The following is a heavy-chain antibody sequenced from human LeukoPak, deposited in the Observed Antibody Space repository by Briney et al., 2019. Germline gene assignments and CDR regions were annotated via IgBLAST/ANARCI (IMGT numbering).Heavy chain of an antibody. J-gene: IGHJ3*02. CDR2: ISGSGGST. V-gene: IGHV3-23*01. CDR1: GFPLSSDP. Sequence: GGSLRLSCAAPGFPLSSDPMGWVRQAPGKGLEGVSAISGSGGSTYYADSVKGRFTISRDNSKNTLYLQMNSLRAEDTAVYYCAKVMQLYGSAFDIWGQGTMVTVSS. D-gene: IGHD3-16*02. CDR3: AKVMQLYGSAFDI.